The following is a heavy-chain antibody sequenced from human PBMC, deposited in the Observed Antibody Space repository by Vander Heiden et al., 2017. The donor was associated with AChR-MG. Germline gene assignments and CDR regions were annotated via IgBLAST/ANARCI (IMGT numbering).Heavy chain of an antibody. V-gene: IGHV4-4*02. CDR1: GASKDNSNW. CDR2: IYHGGST. Sequence: VQLQESVPGLVYPSGTLSLTCAVSGASKDNSNWWSWVRQPPGKGLEWIGKIYHGGSTNYNPSLKTRVTISIDKSKNQFSLKLGSLTAAHTAVYYCARIPVALIFFPYVWGHGPTVTVSS. D-gene: IGHD3-9*01. CDR3: ARIPVALIFFPYV. J-gene: IGHJ6*02.